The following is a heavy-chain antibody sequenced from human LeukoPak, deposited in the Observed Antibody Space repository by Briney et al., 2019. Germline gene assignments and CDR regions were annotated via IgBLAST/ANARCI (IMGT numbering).Heavy chain of an antibody. CDR3: ARERLYYYDSSGYHAPAI. J-gene: IGHJ4*02. V-gene: IGHV1-46*01. CDR2: INPSGGST. CDR1: GYTFTSYY. Sequence: ASVKVSCKASGYTFTSYYMHWVRQAPGQGLEWMGIINPSGGSTGYAQKFQGRVTMTRDTSTSTVYMELSSLRSEDTAVYYCARERLYYYDSSGYHAPAIWGQGTLVTVSS. D-gene: IGHD3-22*01.